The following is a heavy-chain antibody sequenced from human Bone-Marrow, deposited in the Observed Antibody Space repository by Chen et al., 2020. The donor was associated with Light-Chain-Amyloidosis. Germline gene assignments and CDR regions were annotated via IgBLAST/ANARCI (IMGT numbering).Heavy chain of an antibody. J-gene: IGHJ4*02. CDR2: IYPDDSDA. Sequence: WVRQMPGKGLEWMGVIYPDDSDARYSPSFEGQVTISADKSITTAYLQWRSLKASDTAMYYCARRRDGYNFDYWGQGTLVTVSS. CDR3: ARRRDGYNFDY. V-gene: IGHV5-51*01. D-gene: IGHD5-12*01.